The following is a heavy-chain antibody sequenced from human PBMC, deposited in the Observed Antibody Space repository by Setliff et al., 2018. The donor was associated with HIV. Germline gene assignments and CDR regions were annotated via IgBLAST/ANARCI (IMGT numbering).Heavy chain of an antibody. V-gene: IGHV4-39*01. J-gene: IGHJ5*02. CDR3: ARVPVAGANWFDP. CDR2: VSQSGST. CDR1: GVSINRTDHY. Sequence: PSETLSLTCSVSGVSINRTDHYWGWIRQSPGKRLEWIGSVSQSGSTYYNPALKSRITISVDRSKNLFSLKLISVTAADQGVYYCARVPVAGANWFDPWGLGTLVTVAS. D-gene: IGHD2-21*01.